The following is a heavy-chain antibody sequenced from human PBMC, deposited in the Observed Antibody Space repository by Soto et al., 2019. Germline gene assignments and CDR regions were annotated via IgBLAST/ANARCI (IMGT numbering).Heavy chain of an antibody. CDR1: GIRLSTFC. CDR3: ARPYCSGGSCSSPPDF. Sequence: PGGSLRLSCEASGIRLSTFCVYWVRQTPGEGLAWVSRINIDGSKTDYADSVRGRFTISRDNAKNTVYLQMNSLRAEDTAVYYCARPYCSGGSCSSPPDFWGQGALVTVSS. V-gene: IGHV3-74*01. J-gene: IGHJ4*02. CDR2: INIDGSKT. D-gene: IGHD2-15*01.